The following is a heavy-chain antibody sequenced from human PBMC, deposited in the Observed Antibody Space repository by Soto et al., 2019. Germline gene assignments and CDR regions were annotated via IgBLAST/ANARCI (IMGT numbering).Heavy chain of an antibody. Sequence: PSETLSLTCTVSGGCISSYYWSWIRQPPGKGLEWIGYIYYSGSTNYNPSLKSRVTISVDTSKNQFSLKLSSVTAADTAVYYCARHYSGYDFDYWGQGTLVTSPQ. D-gene: IGHD5-12*01. CDR3: ARHYSGYDFDY. CDR2: IYYSGST. CDR1: GGCISSYY. V-gene: IGHV4-59*08. J-gene: IGHJ4*02.